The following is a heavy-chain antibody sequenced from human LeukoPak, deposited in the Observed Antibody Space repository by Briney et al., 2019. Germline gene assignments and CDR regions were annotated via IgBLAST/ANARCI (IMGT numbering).Heavy chain of an antibody. CDR2: IYTSGSS. V-gene: IGHV4-4*07. Sequence: SETLSLTCTVSGGSISSYYWSWIRQPAGKGLEWIGRIYTSGSSNYNPSLKSRVTISVDRSKNQFSLKLSSVTAADTAVYYCARWDRGRPYDAFDIWGQGTMVTVSS. D-gene: IGHD1-26*01. CDR1: GGSISSYY. CDR3: ARWDRGRPYDAFDI. J-gene: IGHJ3*02.